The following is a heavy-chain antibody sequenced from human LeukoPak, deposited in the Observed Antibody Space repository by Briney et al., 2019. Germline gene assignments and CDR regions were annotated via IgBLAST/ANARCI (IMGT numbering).Heavy chain of an antibody. CDR2: ISSNGGST. Sequence: GGSLRLSCAASGFTFSSYAMHWVRQAPGKVLEYVSAISSNGGSTYYANSVKGRFTISRDNSKNTLYLQMGSLRAEDMAVYYCASNLYGSGSYQLAFDIWGQGTMVTVSS. D-gene: IGHD3-10*01. CDR1: GFTFSSYA. J-gene: IGHJ3*02. CDR3: ASNLYGSGSYQLAFDI. V-gene: IGHV3-64*01.